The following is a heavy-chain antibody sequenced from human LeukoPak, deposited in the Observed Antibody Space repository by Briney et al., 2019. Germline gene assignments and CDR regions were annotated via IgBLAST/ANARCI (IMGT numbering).Heavy chain of an antibody. CDR1: GFTFSNAW. V-gene: IGHV3-15*01. Sequence: SGGSLRLSCAASGFTFSNAWMSWVRQAPGKGLEWAGRIKSKTDGGTTDYAAPVKGRFTISRDDSKNTLYLQMNSLKTEDTAVYYCTTDRAYDSSGYYYVGYWGQGTLVTVSS. D-gene: IGHD3-22*01. CDR2: IKSKTDGGTT. J-gene: IGHJ4*02. CDR3: TTDRAYDSSGYYYVGY.